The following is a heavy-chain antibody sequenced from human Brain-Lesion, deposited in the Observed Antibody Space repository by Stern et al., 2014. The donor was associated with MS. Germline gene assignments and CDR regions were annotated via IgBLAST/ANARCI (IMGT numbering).Heavy chain of an antibody. V-gene: IGHV3-66*02. CDR1: GFTVSNHY. CDR2: IYTIGKT. CDR3: ARDRVTTVTTYYFDS. Sequence: VQLVESGGGLVQPGGPLRLSCAASGFTVSNHYMSWVRQAPGKGLEWVSIIYTIGKTYYADSVRGRFVISRDKSKSTLYLQMDSLRPEDTAVYYCARDRVTTVTTYYFDSWGQGTRVTVSS. D-gene: IGHD4-17*01. J-gene: IGHJ4*02.